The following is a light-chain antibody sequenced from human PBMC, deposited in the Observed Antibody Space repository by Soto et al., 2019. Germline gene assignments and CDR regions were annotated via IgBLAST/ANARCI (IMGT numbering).Light chain of an antibody. CDR2: DAS. V-gene: IGKV1-5*01. Sequence: DIQMTQSPSTLSASVGDRVTITCRASQSISTLLAWYQQKPGKAPKLLLYDASSLENGDPAWFSGSGSGTEFTLAISSLQSDDFATYYCQQYKSPPYTCGQGTRLEIK. CDR3: QQYKSPPYT. CDR1: QSISTL. J-gene: IGKJ2*01.